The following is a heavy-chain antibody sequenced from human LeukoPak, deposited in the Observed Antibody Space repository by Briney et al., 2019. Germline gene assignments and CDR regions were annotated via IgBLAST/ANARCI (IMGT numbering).Heavy chain of an antibody. J-gene: IGHJ4*02. CDR3: ASRSRVSSSWYWGSYYFDY. V-gene: IGHV3-21*01. CDR1: GFTFSDYY. D-gene: IGHD6-13*01. Sequence: KTGGSLRLSCAASGFTFSDYYMNWVRQAPGKGLEWVSSISSSSSYIYYADSVKGRFTISRDNAKNSLYLQMNSLRAEDTAVYYCASRSRVSSSWYWGSYYFDYWGQGTLVTVSS. CDR2: ISSSSSYI.